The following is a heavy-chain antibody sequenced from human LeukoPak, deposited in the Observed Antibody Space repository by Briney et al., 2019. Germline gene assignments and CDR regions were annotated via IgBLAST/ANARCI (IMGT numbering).Heavy chain of an antibody. V-gene: IGHV4-59*01. Sequence: SETLSLTCTVSGGSISSYYWSWIRQPPGNGLKGIGYIYYSGSTNYNPSLKRRVTISVDTSKNQFSLKLSSVTAADTAVYYCAGVRILGPFDYWGQGTLVTVSS. CDR1: GGSISSYY. CDR3: AGVRILGPFDY. D-gene: IGHD5-18*01. J-gene: IGHJ4*02. CDR2: IYYSGST.